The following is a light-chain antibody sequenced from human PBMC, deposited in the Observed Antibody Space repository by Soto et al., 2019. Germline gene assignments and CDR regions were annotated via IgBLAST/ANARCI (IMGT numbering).Light chain of an antibody. CDR3: QQYGSSPFT. J-gene: IGKJ3*01. CDR2: GAS. Sequence: EIVMTQSPATLSVSPGEGATLSCRASQSVRTKLAWYQQKAGQAPRLLIYGASSRATGIPDRFSGSGSGTDFTLTISRLEPEDFAVYYCQQYGSSPFTFGPGTKVDIK. V-gene: IGKV3-20*01. CDR1: QSVRTK.